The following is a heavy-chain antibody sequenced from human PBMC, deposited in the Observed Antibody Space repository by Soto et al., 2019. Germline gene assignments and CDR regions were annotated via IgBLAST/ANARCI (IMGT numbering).Heavy chain of an antibody. CDR1: GFTFSSYS. J-gene: IGHJ4*02. CDR2: ISSSSSYI. D-gene: IGHD4-17*01. CDR3: ARDSGYGDYVLDY. Sequence: PGGSLRLSCAASGFTFSSYSMNWVRQAPGKGLEWVSSISSSSSYIYYADSVKGRFTISRDNAKNSLYLQMNSLRAEDTAVYYCARDSGYGDYVLDYLGQGTLVTVSS. V-gene: IGHV3-21*01.